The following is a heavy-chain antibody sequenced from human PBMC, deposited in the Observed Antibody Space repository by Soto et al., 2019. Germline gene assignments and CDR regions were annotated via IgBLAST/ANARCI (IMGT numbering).Heavy chain of an antibody. CDR2: IKQDGSEK. CDR3: ARDSYYDFWSGYYGRYDY. J-gene: IGHJ4*02. D-gene: IGHD3-3*01. V-gene: IGHV3-7*03. CDR1: GFTFSSYW. Sequence: GSLRLSCAASGFTFSSYWMSWVRQAPGKGLEWVANIKQDGSEKYYVDSVKGRFTISRDNAKNSLYLQMNSLRAEDTAVYYCARDSYYDFWSGYYGRYDYWGQGTLVTVSS.